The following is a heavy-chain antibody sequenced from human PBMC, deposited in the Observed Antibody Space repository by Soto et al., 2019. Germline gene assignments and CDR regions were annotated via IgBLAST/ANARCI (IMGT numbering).Heavy chain of an antibody. D-gene: IGHD5-12*01. CDR2: IYYSGST. J-gene: IGHJ4*02. CDR3: ARIKGGYDSEIFDY. CDR1: GGSISSGGYY. V-gene: IGHV4-31*03. Sequence: SETLSLTCTVSGGSISSGGYYWSWIRQHPGKGLEWIGYIYYSGSTYYNPSLKSRVTISVDTSKNQFSLKLSSVTAADTAVYYCARIKGGYDSEIFDYWGQGTLVTVSS.